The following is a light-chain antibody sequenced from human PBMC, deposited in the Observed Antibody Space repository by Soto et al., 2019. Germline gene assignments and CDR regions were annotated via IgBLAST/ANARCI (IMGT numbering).Light chain of an antibody. V-gene: IGKV1-27*01. J-gene: IGKJ5*01. CDR3: QKYNSAPPVT. CDR2: KAS. CDR1: QTISSW. Sequence: DIQMTQSPSTLSGSVGDRVTITCRASQTISSWLAWYQQKPGKAPKLLIYKASTLQSGVPSRFSGSGSGTDFTLTISSLQPEDVATYYCQKYNSAPPVTFGQGTRLEIK.